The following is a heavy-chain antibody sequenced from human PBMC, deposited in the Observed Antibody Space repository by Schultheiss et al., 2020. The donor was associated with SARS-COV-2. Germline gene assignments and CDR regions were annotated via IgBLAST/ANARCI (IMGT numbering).Heavy chain of an antibody. J-gene: IGHJ4*02. CDR1: GGSFSGYY. Sequence: SETLSLTCAVYGGSFSGYYWSWIRQHPGKGLEWIGYIYYSGSTYYNPSLKSRVTISVDTSKNQFSLKLSSVTAADTAVYYCAKGANDYSNYDYWGQGTLVTVSS. D-gene: IGHD4-11*01. CDR2: IYYSGST. CDR3: AKGANDYSNYDY. V-gene: IGHV4-34*01.